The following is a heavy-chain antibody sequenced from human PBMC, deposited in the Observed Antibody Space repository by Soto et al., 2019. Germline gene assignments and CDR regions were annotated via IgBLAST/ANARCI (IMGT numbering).Heavy chain of an antibody. CDR2: LKGDGSMT. CDR3: ARGGLYAYYQDN. J-gene: IGHJ4*02. V-gene: IGHV3-74*01. D-gene: IGHD3-16*01. Sequence: EVQLVESGGGVVQPGESLRLSCKASGFTLSTYWMHWVRQAPGKGLVWLSRLKGDGSMTDYADSVKGRFTISRDNAENTLYLQMNGLRAEDTAIYYCARGGLYAYYQDNWGQGTLVTVSS. CDR1: GFTLSTYW.